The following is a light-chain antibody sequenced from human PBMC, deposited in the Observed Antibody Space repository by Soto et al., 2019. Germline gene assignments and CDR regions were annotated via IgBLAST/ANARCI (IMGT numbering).Light chain of an antibody. CDR3: ATWDDNFNGPV. J-gene: IGLJ2*01. CDR2: NTD. V-gene: IGLV1-44*01. CDR1: SSNIGKNS. Sequence: QSVLTQPPSASGTPGQRVTMSCSGSSSNIGKNSVHWYRQLPGTAPELLIYNTDHLSSGVPDRFSGSKSGSSASLAIGGLQSDDEADYYCATWDDNFNGPVFGGGTKLTVL.